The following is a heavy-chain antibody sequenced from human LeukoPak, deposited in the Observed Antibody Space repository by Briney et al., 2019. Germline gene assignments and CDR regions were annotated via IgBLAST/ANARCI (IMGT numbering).Heavy chain of an antibody. CDR1: GFTFSSYS. V-gene: IGHV3-48*01. Sequence: GGSLRLSCAASGFTFSSYSMNWVRQAPGKGLEWVSYISSSSSTTYYADSVKGRFTISRDNSKNTLYLQTNSLRAEDTAVYYCAKDFRTTIVVVVIDYWGQGTLVTVSS. CDR2: ISSSSSTT. CDR3: AKDFRTTIVVVVIDY. J-gene: IGHJ4*02. D-gene: IGHD3-22*01.